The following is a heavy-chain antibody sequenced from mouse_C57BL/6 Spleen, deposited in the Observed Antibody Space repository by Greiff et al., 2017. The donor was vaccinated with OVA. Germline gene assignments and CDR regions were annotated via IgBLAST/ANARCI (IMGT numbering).Heavy chain of an antibody. D-gene: IGHD1-1*01. CDR1: GYSITSGYY. V-gene: IGHV3-6*01. CDR3: ARVGSSYVDY. Sequence: EVQRVESGPGLVKPSQSLSLTCSVTGYSITSGYYWNWIRQFPGNKLEWMGYISYDGSNNYNPSLKNRISITRDTSKNQFFLKLNSVTTEDTATYYCARVGSSYVDYWGQGTTLTVSS. J-gene: IGHJ2*01. CDR2: ISYDGSN.